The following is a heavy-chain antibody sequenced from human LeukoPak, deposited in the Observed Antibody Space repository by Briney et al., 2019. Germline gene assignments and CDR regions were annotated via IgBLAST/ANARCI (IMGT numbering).Heavy chain of an antibody. CDR2: IYYSGST. V-gene: IGHV4-59*01. D-gene: IGHD5-18*01. CDR1: GGSISSYY. CDR3: AGGYSYGKKDY. Sequence: SETLSLTCTISGGSISSYYWSWIRQPPGKGLEWIGYIYYSGSTNYNPSLKSRVTISVDTSKNQFSLKLSSVTAADTAVYYCAGGYSYGKKDYWGQGTLVTVSS. J-gene: IGHJ4*02.